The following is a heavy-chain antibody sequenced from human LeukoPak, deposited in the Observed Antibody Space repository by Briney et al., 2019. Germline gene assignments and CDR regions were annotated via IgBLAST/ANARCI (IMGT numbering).Heavy chain of an antibody. CDR3: ARGRIAVAGTRTFDY. J-gene: IGHJ4*02. Sequence: SETLSLTCAVYGGSFSGYYWSWIRQPPGKGQEWIGEINHSGSTNYNPSLKSRVTISVDTSKNQFSLKLSSVTAADAAVYYCARGRIAVAGTRTFDYWSQGTLVTVSS. D-gene: IGHD6-19*01. CDR1: GGSFSGYY. V-gene: IGHV4-34*01. CDR2: INHSGST.